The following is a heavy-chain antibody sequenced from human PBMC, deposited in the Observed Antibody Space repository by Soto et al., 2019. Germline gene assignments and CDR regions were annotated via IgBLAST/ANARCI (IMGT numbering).Heavy chain of an antibody. D-gene: IGHD6-19*01. CDR1: GGTFSNYA. Sequence: QVQLVQSGAEVKKPGSPVKVSCRVSGGTFSNYAIDWVRLAPGHGLEWMGGIVPIFGTTYYTPKFQGRATIIADDSTTTAYLEMSSLRSEDTAIYYCARVEAVAGLYNYHGLDVWGQGTAVTVSS. CDR3: ARVEAVAGLYNYHGLDV. V-gene: IGHV1-69*12. CDR2: IVPIFGTT. J-gene: IGHJ6*02.